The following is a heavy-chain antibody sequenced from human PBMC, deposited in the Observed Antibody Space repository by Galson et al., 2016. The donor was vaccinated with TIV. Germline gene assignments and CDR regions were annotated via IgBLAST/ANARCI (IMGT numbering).Heavy chain of an antibody. J-gene: IGHJ6*03. CDR2: MNPSSGNT. CDR3: ARGHSGGGYYYYSYMDV. V-gene: IGHV1-8*01. Sequence: SVKVSCKVSRNTFSSFDINWVRQASGQGLEWMGWMNPSSGNTGYAQKFRGRVTMTRNISVSTVYMELSSLKSEDTAVYFCARGHSGGGYYYYSYMDVWGTGTPVTVSS. D-gene: IGHD2-21*01. CDR1: RNTFSSFD.